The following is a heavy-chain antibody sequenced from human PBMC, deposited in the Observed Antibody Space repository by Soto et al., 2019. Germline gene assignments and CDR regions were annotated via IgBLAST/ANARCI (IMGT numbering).Heavy chain of an antibody. CDR1: GFTFSSYG. D-gene: IGHD3-22*01. CDR3: ARAYAIDYYDSSGPGDY. V-gene: IGHV3-33*01. Sequence: GGSLRLACAASGFTFSSYGMHWVRQAPGKGLEWVAVIWYDGSNKYYADSVKGRFTISRDNSKNTLYLQMNSLRAEDTAVYYCARAYAIDYYDSSGPGDYWGQGTLVTVSS. CDR2: IWYDGSNK. J-gene: IGHJ4*02.